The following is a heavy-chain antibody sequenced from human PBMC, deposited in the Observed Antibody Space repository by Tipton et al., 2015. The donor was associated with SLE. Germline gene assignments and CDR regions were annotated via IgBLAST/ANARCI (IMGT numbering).Heavy chain of an antibody. Sequence: GLVKPSETLSLTCTVSGGSISSYYWSWIRQPPGKGLEWIGYIYYSGSTNYNPSLKSRVTISVDTSKNQLSLKLTSVTAADTAVYYCARVPDSSRRRFDPWGQGTLVTVSS. CDR3: ARVPDSSRRRFDP. V-gene: IGHV4-59*01. D-gene: IGHD3-22*01. CDR2: IYYSGST. CDR1: GGSISSYY. J-gene: IGHJ5*02.